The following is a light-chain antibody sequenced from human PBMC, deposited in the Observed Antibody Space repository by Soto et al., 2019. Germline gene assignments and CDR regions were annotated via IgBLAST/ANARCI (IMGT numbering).Light chain of an antibody. V-gene: IGKV3-15*01. CDR1: QSVSSY. CDR2: GAS. CDR3: LHYNNWPPWT. Sequence: EIVMTQSPATLSVSPGERATLSCRASQSVSSYLAWYQQKPGQAPSLLIHGASTRATGIPARFSGSGSGTEFTLTISSLQSEDFAVYYCLHYNNWPPWTFGQGTKVDIK. J-gene: IGKJ1*01.